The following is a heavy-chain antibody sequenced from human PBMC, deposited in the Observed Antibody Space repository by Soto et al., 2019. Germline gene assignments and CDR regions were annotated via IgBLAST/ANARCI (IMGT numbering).Heavy chain of an antibody. V-gene: IGHV1-18*04. CDR3: ARVLGWVAGTNNYYYYGMDV. J-gene: IGHJ6*02. CDR2: ISAYNGNT. CDR1: GYTFTSYG. Sequence: ASVKVSCKASGYTFTSYGISWVRQAPGQGLEWMGWISAYNGNTNYAQKLQGRVTMTTDTSTSTAYMELRSLRSDDTAVCYCARVLGWVAGTNNYYYYGMDVWGQGTTVTVSS. D-gene: IGHD6-19*01.